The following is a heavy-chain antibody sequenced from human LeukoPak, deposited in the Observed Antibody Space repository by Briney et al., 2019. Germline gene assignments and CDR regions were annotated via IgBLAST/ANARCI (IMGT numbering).Heavy chain of an antibody. V-gene: IGHV3-23*01. CDR1: GFTFSSYA. J-gene: IGHJ6*02. Sequence: PGGSLRLSCAASGFTFSSYAMSWVRQAPGKGLEWVSAISGSGGSTYYADSVKGRFTISRDNSKNTLYLQMNSLRAEDTAVYYCAKYVDSSGWSYYYYYYGMDVWGQGTTVTVSS. CDR2: ISGSGGST. D-gene: IGHD6-19*01. CDR3: AKYVDSSGWSYYYYYYGMDV.